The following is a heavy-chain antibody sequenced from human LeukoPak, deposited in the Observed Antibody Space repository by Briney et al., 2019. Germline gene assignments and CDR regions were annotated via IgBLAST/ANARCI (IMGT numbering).Heavy chain of an antibody. CDR2: FHPEDGET. J-gene: IGHJ3*02. V-gene: IGHV1-24*01. Sequence: ASVKVSCKVSGYTLTELSMHWVGQAPGKGLEWMGGFHPEDGETIYAQKFQGRVTMTEDTSTDTAYMELSSLRSEDTAVYYCATDLPYCSGGSCQRDAPLDIWGQGTMVTVSS. CDR1: GYTLTELS. D-gene: IGHD2-15*01. CDR3: ATDLPYCSGGSCQRDAPLDI.